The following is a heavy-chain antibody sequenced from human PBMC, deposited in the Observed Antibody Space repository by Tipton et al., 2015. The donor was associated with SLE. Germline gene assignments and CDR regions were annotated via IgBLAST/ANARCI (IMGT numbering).Heavy chain of an antibody. D-gene: IGHD3-16*01. CDR1: GGSISSYY. J-gene: IGHJ4*02. CDR3: ASFTKVGDFDY. V-gene: IGHV4-59*08. Sequence: TLSLTCTVSGGSISSYYWSWIRQPPGKGLEWIGYVFHSGRSKSNASLKSRVTMSVDTSKSEISLNLSSVTAADTAVYYCASFTKVGDFDYWGQGTLVTVSS. CDR2: VFHSGRS.